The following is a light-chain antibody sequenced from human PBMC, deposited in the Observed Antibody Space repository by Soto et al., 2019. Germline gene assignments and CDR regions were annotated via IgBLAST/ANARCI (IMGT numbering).Light chain of an antibody. CDR3: QQRSNWPPNT. Sequence: EIVLTQSPATLSLSPGERATLSCRASQSVSSYLAWYQQKPGQAPRLLIYDASNRATGIPARFSGSGSGTDFTLTIRILEPEDFAVYYCQQRSNWPPNTFGQGTKLEIK. CDR1: QSVSSY. J-gene: IGKJ2*01. V-gene: IGKV3-11*01. CDR2: DAS.